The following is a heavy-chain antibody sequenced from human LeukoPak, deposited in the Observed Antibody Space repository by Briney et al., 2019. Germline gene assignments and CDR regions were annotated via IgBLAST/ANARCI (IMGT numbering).Heavy chain of an antibody. CDR3: ARDLGGSGSYFPFP. D-gene: IGHD3-10*01. V-gene: IGHV4-4*07. CDR1: GGSINSYY. J-gene: IGHJ5*02. CDR2: IYTSGST. Sequence: PSETLSLTCIVSGGSINSYYWSWIRQPAGKGLEWIGRIYTSGSTNYNPSLKSRVTMSVDTSKNQFSLKLSSVTAADTAVYYCARDLGGSGSYFPFPWGQGTLVTVSS.